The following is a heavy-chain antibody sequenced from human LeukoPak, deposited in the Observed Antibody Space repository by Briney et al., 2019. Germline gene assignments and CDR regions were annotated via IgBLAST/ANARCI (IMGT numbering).Heavy chain of an antibody. D-gene: IGHD1-26*01. CDR1: GDSFSGYY. Sequence: SETLSLTCAVYGDSFSGYYWSWIRQPPGKGLEWIAEINHRGTTHYNPSLKSRVNISADTSKNQFSLHLDSVTAADTGVYYCARSWAGMYYPFYYFDYWGQGSLASVSS. CDR3: ARSWAGMYYPFYYFDY. V-gene: IGHV4-34*01. J-gene: IGHJ4*02. CDR2: INHRGTT.